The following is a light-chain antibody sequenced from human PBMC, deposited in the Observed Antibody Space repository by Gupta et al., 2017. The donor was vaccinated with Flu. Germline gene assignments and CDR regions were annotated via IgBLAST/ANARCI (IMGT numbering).Light chain of an antibody. V-gene: IGLV1-36*01. CDR1: SSNIGNNV. CDR3: AAWDDSLSGPV. J-gene: IGLJ2*01. CDR2: FDN. Sequence: QSVLTQPPSVSEAPRQRVTISCSGSSSNIGNNVVNWYQQLPGKAPKLLIYFDNLLSSGFSDRFSGSKSGTSASLAISGLQPEDEADYYCAAWDDSLSGPVFGGGTKLTVL.